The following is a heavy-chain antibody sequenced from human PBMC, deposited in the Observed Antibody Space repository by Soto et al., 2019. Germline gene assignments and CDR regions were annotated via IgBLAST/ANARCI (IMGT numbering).Heavy chain of an antibody. V-gene: IGHV4-4*02. CDR1: GDPISSSHW. Sequence: ESLGLTCAVSGDPISSSHWWSWVRQTPGKGLEWIVEIYHSGSINYNPSLKSRVIISADRSKDQFSLRLSSVTAADTAVYYCATSQLGEYFDYWGQGTLVTVSS. CDR3: ATSQLGEYFDY. J-gene: IGHJ4*02. D-gene: IGHD1-26*01. CDR2: IYHSGSI.